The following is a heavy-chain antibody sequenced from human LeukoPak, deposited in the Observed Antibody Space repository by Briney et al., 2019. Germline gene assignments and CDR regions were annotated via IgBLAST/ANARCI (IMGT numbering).Heavy chain of an antibody. J-gene: IGHJ4*02. D-gene: IGHD3-9*01. V-gene: IGHV4-59*01. CDR2: IYYSGST. Sequence: SETLSLTCAVYGGSFSGYYWSWIRQPPGKGLEWIGYIYYSGSTNYNPSLKSRVTISVDTSKNQFSLKLSSVTAADTAVYYCARDRYDILTGYTNFDYWGQGTLVTVSS. CDR3: ARDRYDILTGYTNFDY. CDR1: GGSFSGYY.